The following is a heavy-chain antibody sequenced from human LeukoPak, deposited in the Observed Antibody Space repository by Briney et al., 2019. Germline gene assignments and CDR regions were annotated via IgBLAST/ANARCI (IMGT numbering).Heavy chain of an antibody. CDR3: ARMQLGDLVFDY. CDR2: IYSGGNT. J-gene: IGHJ4*02. Sequence: GGSLRLSCAASGFTVSSNYMSWVRQAPGKGLEWVSVIYSGGNTYYADSVKGRFTISKHNYKNTQYLQMNSLRAEDTAVYYCARMQLGDLVFDYWGQGTLVTVSS. CDR1: GFTVSSNY. D-gene: IGHD5-18*01. V-gene: IGHV3-53*04.